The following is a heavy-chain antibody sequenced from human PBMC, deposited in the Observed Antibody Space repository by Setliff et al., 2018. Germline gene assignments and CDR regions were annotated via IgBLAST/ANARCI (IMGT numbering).Heavy chain of an antibody. J-gene: IGHJ3*02. CDR2: MSHRGRT. CDR3: ASPRRDDLDSPFDAFDI. Sequence: PSETLSLTCGVSGASITSGHYWGWIRQPPGKGLEWIATMSHRGRTYYNPSLESRVTMSRDTSKNQFSLRLTSAAAADTAVYYRASPRRDDLDSPFDAFDIWGQGTMVTVSS. V-gene: IGHV4-38-2*01. CDR1: GASITSGHY. D-gene: IGHD3-3*01.